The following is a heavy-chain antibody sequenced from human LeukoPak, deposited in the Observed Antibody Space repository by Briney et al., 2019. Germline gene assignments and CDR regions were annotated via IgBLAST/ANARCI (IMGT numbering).Heavy chain of an antibody. J-gene: IGHJ5*02. V-gene: IGHV1-69*06. Sequence: SVKVSCKDSGGTFSSYAISWVRQAPGQGLEWMGGIIPIFGTANYAQKFQGRVTITADKSTSTAYMELSSLRSEDTAVYYCARSTGDSPPFDPWGQGTLVTVSS. CDR2: IIPIFGTA. D-gene: IGHD3-22*01. CDR3: ARSTGDSPPFDP. CDR1: GGTFSSYA.